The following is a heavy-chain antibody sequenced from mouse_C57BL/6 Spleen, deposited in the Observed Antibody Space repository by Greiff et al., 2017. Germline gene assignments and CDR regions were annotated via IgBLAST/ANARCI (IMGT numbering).Heavy chain of an antibody. Sequence: QVQLQQSGPELVKPGASVKISCKASGYAFSSSWMNWVKQRPGKGLEWIGRIYPGDGDTNYNGKFKGKATLTADKSSSTAYMQLSSLTSEDSAVYFCARGRYYGYGFDYWGQGTTLTVSS. CDR3: ARGRYYGYGFDY. V-gene: IGHV1-82*01. J-gene: IGHJ2*01. CDR1: GYAFSSSW. D-gene: IGHD2-2*01. CDR2: IYPGDGDT.